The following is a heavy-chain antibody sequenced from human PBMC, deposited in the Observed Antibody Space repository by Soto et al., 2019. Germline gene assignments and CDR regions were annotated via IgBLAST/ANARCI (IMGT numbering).Heavy chain of an antibody. Sequence: GASVKVSCKASGYTFTNYAMHWVRQAPGQRLEWMGWINAGNGNTKYSQKFQGRVTITRDTSASTAYMELSSLRSEDTAVYYCARGGSLYWYFDLRGRRTPVTGSS. J-gene: IGHJ2*01. CDR1: GYTFTNYA. V-gene: IGHV1-3*01. CDR2: INAGNGNT. CDR3: ARGGSLYWYFDL. D-gene: IGHD1-26*01.